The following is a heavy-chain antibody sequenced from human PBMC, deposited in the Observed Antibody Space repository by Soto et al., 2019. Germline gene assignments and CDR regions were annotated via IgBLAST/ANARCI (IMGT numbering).Heavy chain of an antibody. CDR2: MKAANGDT. J-gene: IGHJ5*02. CDR1: GYTFTSYS. V-gene: IGHV1-3*01. Sequence: QVKLVQSGTEVKKPGASVKVSCKASGYTFTSYSIHWVRKDTGQRLEWMGWMKAANGDTKYSQKFQGRVTITRYTYASTDNIELCRLRSADTAVYYCVTSHVSATVIYWFDPCYQRTLVTVSS. D-gene: IGHD6-13*01. CDR3: VTSHVSATVIYWFDP.